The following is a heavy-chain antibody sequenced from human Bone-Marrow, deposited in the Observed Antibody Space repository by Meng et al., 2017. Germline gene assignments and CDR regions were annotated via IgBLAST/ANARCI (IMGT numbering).Heavy chain of an antibody. CDR1: GGSFSGYY. Sequence: GSLRLSCAVYGGSFSGYYWSWIRQPPGKGLEWIGEINHSGSTNYNPSLKSRVTISVDTSKNQFSLKLSSVTAADTAVYYCARFSRRHHLPTYGMDVWGQGTTVTVSS. V-gene: IGHV4-34*01. J-gene: IGHJ6*02. CDR3: ARFSRRHHLPTYGMDV. D-gene: IGHD2-2*01. CDR2: INHSGST.